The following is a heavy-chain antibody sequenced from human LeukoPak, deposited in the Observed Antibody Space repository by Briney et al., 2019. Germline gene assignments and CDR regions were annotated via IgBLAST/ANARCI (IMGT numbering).Heavy chain of an antibody. CDR3: ARALSRDYGDYRLGY. CDR2: ISAYNGNT. V-gene: IGHV1-18*01. Sequence: ASVKVSCKASGYTLTSYGISWVRQAPGQGLEWMGWISAYNGNTNYAQKLQGRVTMTTDTSTSTAYMELRSLRSDDTAVYYCARALSRDYGDYRLGYWGQGTLVTVSS. CDR1: GYTLTSYG. D-gene: IGHD4-17*01. J-gene: IGHJ4*02.